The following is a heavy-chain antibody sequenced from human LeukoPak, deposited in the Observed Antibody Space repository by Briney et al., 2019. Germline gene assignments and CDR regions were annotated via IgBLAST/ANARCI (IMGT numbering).Heavy chain of an antibody. V-gene: IGHV1-69*05. D-gene: IGHD1-1*01. Sequence: SVKVSCKASGGSFSSHADGWVRQAPGQGLEWLGGTIPLFGTTRYAQKFQGRVTITTDESTRTAYMDLSSLTSEDTAVYYCARGSWDDVGYYYYYYMDVWGKGSTVTVSS. CDR3: ARGSWDDVGYYYYYYMDV. J-gene: IGHJ6*03. CDR1: GGSFSSHA. CDR2: TIPLFGTT.